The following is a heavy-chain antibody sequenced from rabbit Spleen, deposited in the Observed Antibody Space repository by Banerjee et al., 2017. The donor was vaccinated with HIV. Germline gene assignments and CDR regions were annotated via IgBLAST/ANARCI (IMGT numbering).Heavy chain of an antibody. D-gene: IGHD6-1*01. Sequence: LEESGGGLVKPGGTLTLTCTVSGFSFSSSYWICWVRQAPGKGLEWIACIYTGSSGSTYYASWAKGRFTISKTSSTTVTLQMTSLTAADTATYFCARAANFFGYGYGTWGPGTLVTVS. CDR2: IYTGSSGST. CDR1: GFSFSSSYW. V-gene: IGHV1S45*01. CDR3: ARAANFFGYGYGT. J-gene: IGHJ6*01.